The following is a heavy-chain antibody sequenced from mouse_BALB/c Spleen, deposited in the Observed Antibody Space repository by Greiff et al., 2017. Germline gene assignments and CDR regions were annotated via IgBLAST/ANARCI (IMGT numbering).Heavy chain of an antibody. D-gene: IGHD2-4*01. Sequence: EVHLVESGPSLVKPSQTLSLTCSVTGDSITSGYWNWIRKFPGNKLEYMGYISYSGSTYYNPSLKSRISITRDTSKNQYYLQLNSVTTEDTATYYCARHLYYDYAWFAYWGQGTLVTVSA. J-gene: IGHJ3*01. V-gene: IGHV3-8*02. CDR1: GDSITSGY. CDR2: ISYSGST. CDR3: ARHLYYDYAWFAY.